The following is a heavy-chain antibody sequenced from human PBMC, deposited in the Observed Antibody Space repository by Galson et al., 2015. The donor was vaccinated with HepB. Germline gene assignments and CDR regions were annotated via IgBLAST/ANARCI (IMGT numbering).Heavy chain of an antibody. CDR1: GFTFRSYA. CDR2: ISGGGGST. Sequence: SLRLSCAASGFTFRSYAMSWVRQAPGKGLEWVSAISGGGGSTYYAASVKGRFTISRDNSKNTLYLQMNSLRAEDTAVYYCAKSGFLEWLLPYYFDYWGQGTLVTVSS. V-gene: IGHV3-23*01. CDR3: AKSGFLEWLLPYYFDY. J-gene: IGHJ4*02. D-gene: IGHD3-3*01.